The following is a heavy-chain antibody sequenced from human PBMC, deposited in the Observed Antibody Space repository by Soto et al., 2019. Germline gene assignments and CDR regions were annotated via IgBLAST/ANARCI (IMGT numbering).Heavy chain of an antibody. D-gene: IGHD6-19*01. CDR2: TYYRSKWYN. CDR3: ARGEAVAGTGWFDP. CDR1: GDSVSSNSAA. J-gene: IGHJ5*02. V-gene: IGHV6-1*01. Sequence: SQTLSLTCAIPGDSVSSNSAAWNWIRQSPSRGLEWLGRTYYRSKWYNDYAVSVKSRITINPDTSKNQFSLQLNSVTPEDTAVYYCARGEAVAGTGWFDPWGQGTLVTVSS.